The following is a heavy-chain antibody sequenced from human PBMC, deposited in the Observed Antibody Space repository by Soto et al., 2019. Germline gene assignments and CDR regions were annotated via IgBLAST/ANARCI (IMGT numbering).Heavy chain of an antibody. D-gene: IGHD2-15*01. CDR2: VIPIFGTP. CDR1: GGTFSTYG. CDR3: ARSQGGSSSLDIYYYYYYGMDV. Sequence: QVQLVQSGAEVKKPGSSVKVSCKALGGTFSTYGISWVRQAPGQGLEWMGGVIPIFGTPKYAQKFQGRVTITADESTSTGYMELRSLRSEDTAVYYCARSQGGSSSLDIYYYYYYGMDVWGQGTTVTVSS. J-gene: IGHJ6*02. V-gene: IGHV1-69*01.